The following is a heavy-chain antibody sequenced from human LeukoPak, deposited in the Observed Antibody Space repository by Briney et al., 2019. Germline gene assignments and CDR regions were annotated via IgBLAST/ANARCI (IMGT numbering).Heavy chain of an antibody. CDR2: INPNSGGT. D-gene: IGHD5-18*01. V-gene: IGHV1-2*02. Sequence: ASVKVSCKASGYTFTGYYMHWVRQAPGQGLEWMGWINPNSGGTNYAQKFQGRVTMTRDTSISTAYMELSRLRSDDTAVYYCARVLAGYSYGFDYWGQGTLVTVSP. J-gene: IGHJ4*02. CDR3: ARVLAGYSYGFDY. CDR1: GYTFTGYY.